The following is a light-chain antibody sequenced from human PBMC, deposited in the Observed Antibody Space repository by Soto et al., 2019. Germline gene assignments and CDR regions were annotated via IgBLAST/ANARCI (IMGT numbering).Light chain of an antibody. CDR2: EVS. CDR3: NSFTTSTTPYV. Sequence: QSVLTQPASVSGSPGQSITISCTGSSSDVGAYTSVSWYQQHPGKAPKLIIYEVSHRPSGVSNRFSGSKSGNTASLTISGLQADDEADYYCNSFTTSTTPYVFGTGTKV. CDR1: SSDVGAYTS. J-gene: IGLJ1*01. V-gene: IGLV2-14*03.